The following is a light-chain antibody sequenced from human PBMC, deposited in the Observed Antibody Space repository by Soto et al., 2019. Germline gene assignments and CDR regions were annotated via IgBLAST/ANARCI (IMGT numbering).Light chain of an antibody. CDR1: QSLTSSY. CDR2: AAS. J-gene: IGKJ1*01. V-gene: IGKV3-20*01. Sequence: ESVLTQSPGILSLSPGERATLSCRASQSLTSSYLAWYQQKPGQAPRLLIYAASRRATGIPDRFSGSGSETDFTLTISRLEPEDFAVYYCQHYGSSPRTFGQGTKVDI. CDR3: QHYGSSPRT.